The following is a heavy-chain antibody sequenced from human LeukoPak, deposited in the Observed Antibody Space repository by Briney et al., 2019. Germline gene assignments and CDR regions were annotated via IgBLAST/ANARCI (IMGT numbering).Heavy chain of an antibody. V-gene: IGHV4-31*03. CDR3: ARDQEDSGTDY. J-gene: IGHJ4*02. D-gene: IGHD3-10*01. CDR1: GGSISSGDYY. Sequence: TLSLTCTVSGGSISSGDYYWSWIRQHTGKGLEWIGYIYYSGSTYYNPSLKSRVTISLDTSKNQFSLKLSSVTAADTAVYYCARDQEDSGTDYWGQGTLVTVSS. CDR2: IYYSGST.